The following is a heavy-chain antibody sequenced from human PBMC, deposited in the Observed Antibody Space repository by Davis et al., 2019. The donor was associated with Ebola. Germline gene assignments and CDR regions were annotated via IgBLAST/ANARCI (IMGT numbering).Heavy chain of an antibody. Sequence: PGGSLRLSCAASGFTFDDYAMHWVRQAPGKGLEWVSGISWNSGSIGYADSVKGRFAISRDNAKNSLYLQMSSLRAEDTAVYYCARGLQTRWRVGWGMDVWGQGTTVTVSS. D-gene: IGHD3-16*01. J-gene: IGHJ6*02. CDR3: ARGLQTRWRVGWGMDV. CDR1: GFTFDDYA. CDR2: ISWNSGSI. V-gene: IGHV3-9*01.